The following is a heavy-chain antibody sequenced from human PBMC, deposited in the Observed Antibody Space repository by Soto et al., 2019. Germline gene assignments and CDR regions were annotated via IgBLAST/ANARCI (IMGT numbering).Heavy chain of an antibody. Sequence: QVQLVESGGGVVQPGRSLRLSCAASGFTFSSYAMHWVRQAPGKGLEWVAVISYDGSNKYYADSVKGRFTISRDNSKNTLYLQMNSLRAEDTAVYYCARGARYHYYDSSGPSRRDAFYIWGQGTMVTVSS. J-gene: IGHJ3*02. V-gene: IGHV3-30-3*01. D-gene: IGHD3-22*01. CDR3: ARGARYHYYDSSGPSRRDAFYI. CDR1: GFTFSSYA. CDR2: ISYDGSNK.